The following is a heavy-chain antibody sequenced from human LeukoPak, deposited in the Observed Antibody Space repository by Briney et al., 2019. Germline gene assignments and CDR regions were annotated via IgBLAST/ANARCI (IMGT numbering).Heavy chain of an antibody. CDR1: GFTFSNYA. CDR2: ISGSGAST. V-gene: IGHV3-23*01. CDR3: ARDPTPGGDGWFDP. J-gene: IGHJ5*02. Sequence: GGSLRLSCAASGFTFSNYAMSWVRRAPGKGLEWVSVISGSGASTYYADSVKGRFTISRDNSKNTLYLQMNSLRAEDTAVYYCARDPTPGGDGWFDPWGQGTLVTVSS. D-gene: IGHD2-21*02.